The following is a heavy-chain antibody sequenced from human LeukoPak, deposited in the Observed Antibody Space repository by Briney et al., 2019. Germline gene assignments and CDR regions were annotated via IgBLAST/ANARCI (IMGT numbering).Heavy chain of an antibody. Sequence: ASVKVSCKASGYTFTSYGISWVRQAPGQGLEWMGWISAYNGNTNYAQKLQGRVTMTTDTSTSTAYMELRSLRSEDTAVYYCARGSGELNGYCSGGSCYPLDYWGQGTLVTVSS. J-gene: IGHJ4*02. V-gene: IGHV1-18*01. D-gene: IGHD2-15*01. CDR3: ARGSGELNGYCSGGSCYPLDY. CDR1: GYTFTSYG. CDR2: ISAYNGNT.